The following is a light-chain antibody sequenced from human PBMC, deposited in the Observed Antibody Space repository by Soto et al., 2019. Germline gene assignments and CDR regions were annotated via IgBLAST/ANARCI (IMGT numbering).Light chain of an antibody. J-gene: IGKJ4*01. Sequence: DIQMTQSQSSVSASVGDRVTITSRASQGISSWLAWYQQKPGKAPKLPIYAASSLQSGVPSGFSGSGSGTDFTLSISSLQLEDFATYYCKQANSVPRTFGGGTKGEIK. CDR3: KQANSVPRT. CDR2: AAS. CDR1: QGISSW. V-gene: IGKV1D-12*01.